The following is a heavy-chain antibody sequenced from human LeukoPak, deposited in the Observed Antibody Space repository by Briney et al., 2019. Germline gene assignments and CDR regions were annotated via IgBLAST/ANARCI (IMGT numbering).Heavy chain of an antibody. D-gene: IGHD5-12*01. V-gene: IGHV4-4*07. CDR2: IYTSGST. CDR3: ARDLPLRNYYYYGMDV. Sequence: PSETLSLTCTVSGGSISSYYWSWIRQPPGKGLEWIGRIYTSGSTNYNPSLKSRVTMSVDTSKNQFSLKLSSVTAADTAVYYCARDLPLRNYYYYGMDVWGQGTTVTVSS. J-gene: IGHJ6*02. CDR1: GGSISSYY.